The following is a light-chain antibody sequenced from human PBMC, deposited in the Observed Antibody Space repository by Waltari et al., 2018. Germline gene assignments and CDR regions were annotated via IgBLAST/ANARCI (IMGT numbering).Light chain of an antibody. CDR1: QSVSSSH. CDR2: CAS. CDR3: QQYGSSPWT. J-gene: IGKJ1*01. Sequence: ELVLTQSPGTLSLSPGERATLSCRARQSVSSSHLAWYQQKPCQAPRLLIYCASSRATGIPDRFIGSGSGTDFTLTISRLEPEDFAVYYCQQYGSSPWTFGQGTKVEIK. V-gene: IGKV3-20*01.